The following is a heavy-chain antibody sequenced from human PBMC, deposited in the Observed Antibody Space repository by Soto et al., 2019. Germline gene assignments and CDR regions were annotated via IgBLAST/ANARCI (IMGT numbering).Heavy chain of an antibody. V-gene: IGHV3-33*01. CDR1: GFTFSSYG. CDR3: ARVKDSSSPLGY. J-gene: IGHJ4*02. Sequence: QVQLVESGGGVVQPGRSLRLSCAASGFTFSSYGMHWVSQAPGKGLEWVAVIWYDGSNKYYADSVKGRFTISRDNSKNTLYLQMNSLRAEDTAVYYCARVKDSSSPLGYWGQGTLVTVSS. CDR2: IWYDGSNK. D-gene: IGHD6-6*01.